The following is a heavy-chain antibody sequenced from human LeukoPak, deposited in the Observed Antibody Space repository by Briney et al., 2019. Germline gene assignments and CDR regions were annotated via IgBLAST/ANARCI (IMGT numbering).Heavy chain of an antibody. CDR1: GFTFSDYY. Sequence: GGSLRLSCAASGFTFSDYYMSWIRQAPGKGLEWVSTITATDGRTYSADSVKGRFTISRDNSKSTLYLQMNSLRAEDTAVYYCATTPEPGYIIYYFDYWGQGTLVTVSS. CDR3: ATTPEPGYIIYYFDY. D-gene: IGHD1-14*01. V-gene: IGHV3-23*01. CDR2: ITATDGRT. J-gene: IGHJ4*02.